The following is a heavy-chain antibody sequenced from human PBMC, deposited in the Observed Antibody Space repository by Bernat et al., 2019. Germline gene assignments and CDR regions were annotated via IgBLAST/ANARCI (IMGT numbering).Heavy chain of an antibody. CDR1: GFTFSTYA. CDR3: AKDRSTLSSSYWYFDL. J-gene: IGHJ2*01. D-gene: IGHD6-13*01. Sequence: EVQLLESGGDFVQPGGCLRLSCAASGFTFSTYAMSWVRQVPEKGLEWVSTISGSGGTTYDTDSVKGRFTISRDNFKNTLYLQMNSLSAEDTAVYNCAKDRSTLSSSYWYFDLWGRGTLVTVSS. CDR2: ISGSGGTT. V-gene: IGHV3-23*01.